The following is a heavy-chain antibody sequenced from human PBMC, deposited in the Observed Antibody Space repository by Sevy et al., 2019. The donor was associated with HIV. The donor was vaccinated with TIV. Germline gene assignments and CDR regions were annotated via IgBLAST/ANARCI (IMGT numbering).Heavy chain of an antibody. CDR3: ARSRTYSSGWFNWFDP. CDR1: GYSFTSYW. CDR2: IYPGDSDT. J-gene: IGHJ5*02. V-gene: IGHV5-51*01. Sequence: GESLKIPCKGSGYSFTSYWIGWVRQMPGKGLEWMGIIYPGDSDTRYSPSFQGQVTISADKSISTAYLQWSSLKASDTAMYYCARSRTYSSGWFNWFDPWGQGTLVTVSS. D-gene: IGHD6-19*01.